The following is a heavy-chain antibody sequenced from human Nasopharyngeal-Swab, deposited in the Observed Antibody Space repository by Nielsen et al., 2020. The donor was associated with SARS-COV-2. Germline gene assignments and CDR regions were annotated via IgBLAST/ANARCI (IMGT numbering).Heavy chain of an antibody. J-gene: IGHJ6*04. CDR2: VHFTGTT. V-gene: IGHV4-34*01. CDR3: ARGRVGYDYYYMDV. D-gene: IGHD3-16*01. Sequence: SETPSLTCAVSGGSFSGYSWIWVRQSPRKGLEWIGEVHFTGTTNYKPSLRSRVSISIDSSNNQVSLKLSSVTAADTAVYYCARGRVGYDYYYMDVWGRGTTVTVSS. CDR1: GGSFSGYS.